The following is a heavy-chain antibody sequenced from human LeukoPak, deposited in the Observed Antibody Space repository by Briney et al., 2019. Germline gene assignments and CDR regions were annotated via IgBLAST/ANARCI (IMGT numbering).Heavy chain of an antibody. V-gene: IGHV1-69*04. CDR2: IIPILGIA. J-gene: IGHJ4*02. D-gene: IGHD6-13*01. CDR1: GGTFSSYA. CDR3: ARGPHSSSWPDIPRDY. Sequence: ASVKVSCKASGGTFSSYAISWVRQAPGQGLEWMGRIIPILGIANYAQKFQGRVTITADKSTSTAYMELSSLRSEDTAVYYCARGPHSSSWPDIPRDYWGQGTLVTVSS.